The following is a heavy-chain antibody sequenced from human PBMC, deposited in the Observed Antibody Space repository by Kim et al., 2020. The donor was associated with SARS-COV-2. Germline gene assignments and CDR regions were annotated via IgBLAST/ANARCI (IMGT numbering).Heavy chain of an antibody. V-gene: IGHV4-39*07. D-gene: IGHD3-9*01. CDR1: GGSISSSSYY. CDR3: ARDRGGWYDILTGYYKNYFDY. Sequence: SETLSLTCTVSGGSISSSSYYWGWIRQPPGKGLEWIGSIYYSGSTYYNPSLKSRVTISVDTSKNQFSLKLSSVTAADTAVYYCARDRGGWYDILTGYYKNYFDYWGQGTLVTVSS. CDR2: IYYSGST. J-gene: IGHJ4*02.